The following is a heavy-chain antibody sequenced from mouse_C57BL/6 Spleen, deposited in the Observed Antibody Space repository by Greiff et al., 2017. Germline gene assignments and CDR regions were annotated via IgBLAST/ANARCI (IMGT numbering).Heavy chain of an antibody. D-gene: IGHD2-4*01. CDR3: ASYDSAWFAY. V-gene: IGHV1-64*01. CDR1: GYTFTSYW. Sequence: QVQLQQPGAELVKPGASVKLSCKASGYTFTSYWMHWVKQRPGQGLEWIGMIHPNSGSTNYNEKFKSKATLTVDKSSSTAYMQLSSLTAEDSAVYYCASYDSAWFAYWGQGTLVTVSA. J-gene: IGHJ3*01. CDR2: IHPNSGST.